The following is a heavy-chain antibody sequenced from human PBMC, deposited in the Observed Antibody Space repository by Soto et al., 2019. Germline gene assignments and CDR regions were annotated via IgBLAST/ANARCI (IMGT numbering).Heavy chain of an antibody. CDR3: ARGTLVVPAASDWFDP. V-gene: IGHV1-69*02. J-gene: IGHJ5*02. CDR1: GGTFSSYT. D-gene: IGHD2-2*01. Sequence: QVQLVQSGAEVKKPGSSVKVSCKASGGTFSSYTISWVRQAPGQGLEWMGRIIPILGIANYAQKFQGRVTITADKSTRTAYMELSSLRSEDTAVYYCARGTLVVPAASDWFDPWGQGTLVTVSS. CDR2: IIPILGIA.